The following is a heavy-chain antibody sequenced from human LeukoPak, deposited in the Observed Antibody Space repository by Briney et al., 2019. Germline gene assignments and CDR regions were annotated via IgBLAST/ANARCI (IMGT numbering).Heavy chain of an antibody. CDR2: IAWDSENI. CDR1: GFIFNHYA. J-gene: IGHJ4*02. D-gene: IGHD1-26*01. Sequence: GRSLRLSCAASGFIFNHYAMHWVRQAPGKGLEWVAGIAWDSENIGYADSVKGRFTISRDDAYNSLYLQMNSLRAADTALYFCVKAYGGKYYDYFDYWGQGALVSVSS. V-gene: IGHV3-9*01. CDR3: VKAYGGKYYDYFDY.